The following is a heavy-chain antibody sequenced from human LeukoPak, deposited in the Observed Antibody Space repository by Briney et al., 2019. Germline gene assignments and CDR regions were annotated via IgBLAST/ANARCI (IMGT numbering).Heavy chain of an antibody. CDR3: ARLATLSTVAARGRTWFDA. J-gene: IGHJ5*02. CDR2: IYYSGNT. Sequence: SETLSLTCTVSGGSISSYYWSWIRQPPGKGLEWIGYIYYSGNTNYNPSLKSRVSISVDTSKNQFSLRLTSVTAADTAVYYCARLATLSTVAARGRTWFDAWGQGTLVTVSS. V-gene: IGHV4-59*01. CDR1: GGSISSYY. D-gene: IGHD6-6*01.